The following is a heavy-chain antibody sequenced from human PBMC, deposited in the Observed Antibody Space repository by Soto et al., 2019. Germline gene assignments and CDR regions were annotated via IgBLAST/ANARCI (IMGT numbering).Heavy chain of an antibody. Sequence: EVQLLESGGCLVHPGGSLRLSCAASGFSFSYFAMSWVRQAPGKGLEWVAAISGSGGNTYYADSVKGRFTISRDNSKNTLFLQMNSLRDEDTAVYYCAKDRGGSGWSTLDHWGQGTLVTVSS. D-gene: IGHD6-19*01. V-gene: IGHV3-23*01. CDR1: GFSFSYFA. J-gene: IGHJ4*02. CDR3: AKDRGGSGWSTLDH. CDR2: ISGSGGNT.